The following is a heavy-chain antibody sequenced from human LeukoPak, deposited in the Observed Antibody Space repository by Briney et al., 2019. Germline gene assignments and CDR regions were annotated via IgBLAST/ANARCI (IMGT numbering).Heavy chain of an antibody. V-gene: IGHV3-23*01. Sequence: GGSLRLSCAASGFTFSSYAMSWVRQAPGKGLEWVSAISGSGGSTYYADSVKGRFTISRDNSKNTLYLQMNSLRAEDTAVYYCAKGPRITMIVVVITTLLSAFDIWGQGTMVTVSS. CDR2: ISGSGGST. CDR1: GFTFSSYA. D-gene: IGHD3-22*01. CDR3: AKGPRITMIVVVITTLLSAFDI. J-gene: IGHJ3*02.